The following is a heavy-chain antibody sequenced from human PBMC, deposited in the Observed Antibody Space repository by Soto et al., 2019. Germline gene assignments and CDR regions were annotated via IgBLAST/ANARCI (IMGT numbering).Heavy chain of an antibody. D-gene: IGHD3-10*01. J-gene: IGHJ4*02. V-gene: IGHV3-23*01. Sequence: GGSLRLSCVGSGFIFRSYAISWVRQAPGKGLEWVSGIGGSGIDTYYADSVKGRFTISRDNSRNTVYLQMNSLRAEDSAVYYCAKDDSPMVRGIIIFHWGQGTLVTVSS. CDR1: GFIFRSYA. CDR3: AKDDSPMVRGIIIFH. CDR2: IGGSGIDT.